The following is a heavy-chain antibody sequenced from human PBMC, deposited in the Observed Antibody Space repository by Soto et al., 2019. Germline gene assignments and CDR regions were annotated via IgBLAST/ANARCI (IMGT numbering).Heavy chain of an antibody. CDR3: ATDGLYGNWDY. J-gene: IGHJ4*02. D-gene: IGHD4-17*01. CDR1: GYTFTSYG. CDR2: IRAYNGNT. Sequence: QVQLVQSGVEVKKPGASVKVSCKASGYTFTSYGISWVRQAPGQGLEWMGWIRAYNGNTNYAQKLQGRDTMTTDTSTSTAYMDLRSLRSDDTAVYNCATDGLYGNWDYSGQGTLVNVSS. V-gene: IGHV1-18*04.